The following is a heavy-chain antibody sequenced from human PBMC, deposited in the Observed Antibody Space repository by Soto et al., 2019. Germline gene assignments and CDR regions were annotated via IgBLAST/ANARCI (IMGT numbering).Heavy chain of an antibody. V-gene: IGHV4-39*01. CDR3: VSQRTSVLTQAYFDY. CDR2: VYYRGRS. Sequence: SETLSLTCTVSGGSVSDSNYYWGWIRQSPGKGLEWIGSVYYRGRSYSKSSVKSRVTISVDTSKNQFSLNLNSVTASDTAVYFCVSQRTSVLTQAYFDYWGPGALVTVSS. D-gene: IGHD2-8*01. CDR1: GGSVSDSNYY. J-gene: IGHJ4*02.